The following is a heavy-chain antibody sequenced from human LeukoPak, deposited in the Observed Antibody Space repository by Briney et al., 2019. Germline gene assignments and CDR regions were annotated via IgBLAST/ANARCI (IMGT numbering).Heavy chain of an antibody. CDR2: INPNSGGT. CDR3: ATGTTVVTPSFDY. D-gene: IGHD4-23*01. CDR1: GYTFTGYY. J-gene: IGHJ4*02. Sequence: ASVKVSCKASGYTFTGYYMHWVRQAPGQGLEWMGWINPNSGGTNYAQKFQGRVTMTRDTSISTAYMELSRLRSDDTAVYYCATGTTVVTPSFDYWGQGTLVTVSS. V-gene: IGHV1-2*02.